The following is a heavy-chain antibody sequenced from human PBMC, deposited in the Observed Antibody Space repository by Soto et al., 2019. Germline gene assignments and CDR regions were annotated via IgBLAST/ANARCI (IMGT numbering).Heavy chain of an antibody. CDR2: ISYDGSNK. D-gene: IGHD2-2*01. Sequence: QVQLVESGRGVLQPGRSLRLSCAASGFTFNTYGMHWVRQSPGKGLEWVAVISYDGSNKYYADSVKGRLTISRDNSKNTLYLQMNSLRAEDTAVYYCAKGQHCSSTSCYFYYYGMDVWGQGTTVAVSS. CDR1: GFTFNTYG. J-gene: IGHJ6*02. V-gene: IGHV3-30*18. CDR3: AKGQHCSSTSCYFYYYGMDV.